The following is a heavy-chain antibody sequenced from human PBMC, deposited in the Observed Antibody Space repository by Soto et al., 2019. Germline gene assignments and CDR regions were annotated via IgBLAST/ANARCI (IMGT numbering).Heavy chain of an antibody. D-gene: IGHD3-10*01. J-gene: IGHJ6*02. CDR2: ISGYNGNT. V-gene: IGHV1-18*01. Sequence: QAQLVQSGAEVKKPGASVKVSCKASGYTFSSYGITWVRQAPGQGLEWMAWISGYNGNTNYAQNLPGRVTMTTDTSTNTAYMELRSLRSDDTAVYYCARDDFVVRGVYYYYGMDVWGQGTTVTVSS. CDR1: GYTFSSYG. CDR3: ARDDFVVRGVYYYYGMDV.